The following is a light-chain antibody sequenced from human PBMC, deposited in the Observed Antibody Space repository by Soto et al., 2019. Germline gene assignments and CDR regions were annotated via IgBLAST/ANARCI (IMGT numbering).Light chain of an antibody. CDR1: SGSIARNY. Sequence: NFMLTQPHSVSEAPGKTVTISCTRSSGSIARNYVQWYQQRPGSAPTTLIYEDNERPSGVPDRFSGSIDSSSNSASLTIAGLTNEDEADYYCQSYASITPVVFGGGTKLTVL. V-gene: IGLV6-57*04. CDR3: QSYASITPVV. J-gene: IGLJ2*01. CDR2: EDN.